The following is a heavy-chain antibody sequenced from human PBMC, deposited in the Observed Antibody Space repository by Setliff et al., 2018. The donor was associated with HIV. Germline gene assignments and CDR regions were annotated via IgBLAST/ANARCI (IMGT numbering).Heavy chain of an antibody. CDR1: GDSINIGSFY. J-gene: IGHJ5*02. CDR2: VYTSGNT. D-gene: IGHD6-19*01. CDR3: ARGRGAWFEGSWFDP. Sequence: SETLSLTCTVSGDSINIGSFYWSWIRQPAGKGPEWLGHVYTSGNTYYDPSLASRVAIPLDRSKNQFSLKLDSVTAADTALYFCARGRGAWFEGSWFDPWGQGILVTVSS. V-gene: IGHV4-61*09.